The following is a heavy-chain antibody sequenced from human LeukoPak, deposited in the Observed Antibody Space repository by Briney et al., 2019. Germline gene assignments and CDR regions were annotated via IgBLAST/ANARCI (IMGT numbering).Heavy chain of an antibody. CDR2: IEQDGSEK. D-gene: IGHD4-17*01. Sequence: GGPLRLSCAASGFTFSNYWMSWVRQTPGKGLEWVASIEQDGSEKYYVDSVKGRFTISRDNAKNSLFLQMNSLRADDTAVYYCARPSVLGPNTDYWGQGTLLTVSS. V-gene: IGHV3-7*01. J-gene: IGHJ4*02. CDR3: ARPSVLGPNTDY. CDR1: GFTFSNYW.